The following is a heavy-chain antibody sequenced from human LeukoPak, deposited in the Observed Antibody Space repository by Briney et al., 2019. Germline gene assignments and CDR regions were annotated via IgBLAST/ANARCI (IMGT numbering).Heavy chain of an antibody. CDR3: AEVESSYCRI. D-gene: IGHD3-10*01. Sequence: GGSLRRSCVASGLTFGNYGMNWVRQAPGKGLEWVSSIGGGGYTTYYADSVRGRFTISRDNSKNSMYLQMSSLRAEDTAIYYCAEVESSYCRIWGQGTLVTVSS. J-gene: IGHJ4*02. CDR1: GLTFGNYG. V-gene: IGHV3-23*01. CDR2: IGGGGYTT.